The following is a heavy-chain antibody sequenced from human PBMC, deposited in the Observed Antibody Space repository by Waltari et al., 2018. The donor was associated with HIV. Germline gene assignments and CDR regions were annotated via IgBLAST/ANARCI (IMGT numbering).Heavy chain of an antibody. Sequence: QVQLVQSGAEVKKPGSSVKVPCKASGGTFSSYAIRWVRQAPGQGLEWMGGIIPIFGTANYAQKFQGRVTITADESTSTAYMELSSLRSEDTAVYYCATHGGYCSSTSCSRVDYWGQGTLVTVSS. CDR3: ATHGGYCSSTSCSRVDY. CDR1: GGTFSSYA. D-gene: IGHD2-2*01. CDR2: IIPIFGTA. V-gene: IGHV1-69*01. J-gene: IGHJ4*02.